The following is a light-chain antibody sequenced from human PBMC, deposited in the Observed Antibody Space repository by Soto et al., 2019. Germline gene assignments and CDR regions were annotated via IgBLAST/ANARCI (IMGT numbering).Light chain of an antibody. J-gene: IGKJ4*01. CDR2: KAS. V-gene: IGKV1-5*03. Sequence: DIQMTQSPSTLSASIGDRVTITCRASRSISTYLAWYQQRPGKAPRLLIYKASSLQSGVPSRFSGSGSGTEFTLTISSLQPDDFATYYCQQDNSIPLTFGGGTKVEIK. CDR1: RSISTY. CDR3: QQDNSIPLT.